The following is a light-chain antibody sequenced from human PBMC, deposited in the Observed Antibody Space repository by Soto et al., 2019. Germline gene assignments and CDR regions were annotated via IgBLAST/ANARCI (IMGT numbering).Light chain of an antibody. Sequence: QSAQTQPASVSWSPGQSITISCTGTSSDVGGYNYVSWYQHHPGKAPKLMIYDVSNRPSGVSNRFSGSKSGNTASLTISGLQAEDETDYYCSSYTSSSTVVFGGGTKVTIL. CDR3: SSYTSSSTVV. CDR2: DVS. CDR1: SSDVGGYNY. J-gene: IGLJ2*01. V-gene: IGLV2-14*03.